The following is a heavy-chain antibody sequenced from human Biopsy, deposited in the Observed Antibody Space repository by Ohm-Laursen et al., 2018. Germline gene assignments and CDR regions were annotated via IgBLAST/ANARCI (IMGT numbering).Heavy chain of an antibody. CDR1: GGSISDSTYH. V-gene: IGHV4-39*01. CDR3: ARQVDFWSGYVDY. Sequence: SDTLSLTCTVSGGSISDSTYHWGWIRQSPGKGLEWIGNIYYSGNTDYSPPLKSRVTISVDTSNNQFSLKLRSVTAADTAVYYCARQVDFWSGYVDYWGQGILVAVSS. D-gene: IGHD3-3*01. J-gene: IGHJ4*02. CDR2: IYYSGNT.